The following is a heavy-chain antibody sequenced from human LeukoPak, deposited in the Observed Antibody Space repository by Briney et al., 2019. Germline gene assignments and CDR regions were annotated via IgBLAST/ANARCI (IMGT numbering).Heavy chain of an antibody. J-gene: IGHJ6*03. CDR1: GGTFISYA. D-gene: IGHD3-10*01. Sequence: ASVKVSRKASGGTFISYAISWVRQAPGQGLEWMGRIIPIFGTANYAQKFQGRVTITADKSTSTAYMELSSLRSEDTAVYYCARARLLWFGEQCYLDVWGKGTTVTVSS. CDR2: IIPIFGTA. V-gene: IGHV1-69*06. CDR3: ARARLLWFGEQCYLDV.